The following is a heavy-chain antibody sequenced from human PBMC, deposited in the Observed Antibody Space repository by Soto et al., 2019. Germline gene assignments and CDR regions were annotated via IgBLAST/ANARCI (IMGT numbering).Heavy chain of an antibody. CDR2: FNPTGDTA. J-gene: IGHJ4*02. CDR3: ARVMDSYGSYYFDY. Sequence: ASVKVSCKASGYTFTSYYIHWVRQAPGQGLEWMGIFNPTGDTASYAQKLQGRVTMTRDTSTGTAYMELGSLRSEDTAVYYCARVMDSYGSYYFDYWGQGTLVTVSS. CDR1: GYTFTSYY. V-gene: IGHV1-46*01. D-gene: IGHD5-18*01.